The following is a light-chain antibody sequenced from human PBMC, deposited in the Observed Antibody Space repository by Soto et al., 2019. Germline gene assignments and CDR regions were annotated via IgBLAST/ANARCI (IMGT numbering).Light chain of an antibody. V-gene: IGKV3-20*01. CDR1: QSLSSNF. CDR3: QQYGSSPKFT. J-gene: IGKJ3*01. Sequence: EIVLTQSPATLSLSPGERATLSCRASQSLSSNFLAWYQQKPGQAPRLLIYGVSKRATSIPDRFSGSGSGTDFTLTISRLEPEDFAVYYCQQYGSSPKFTFGPGTKVDIK. CDR2: GVS.